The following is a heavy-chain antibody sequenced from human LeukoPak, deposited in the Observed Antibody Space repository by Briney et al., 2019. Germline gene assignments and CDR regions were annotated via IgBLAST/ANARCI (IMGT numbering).Heavy chain of an antibody. D-gene: IGHD3-3*01. Sequence: SETQSLTCTVSGGSISSGDYYWSWIRQPPGKGLEWIGYIYYSGSTYYNPSLKSRVTISVDTSKNQFSLKLSSVTAADTAVYYCARGGDFWSGYHFDYWGQGTLVTVSS. J-gene: IGHJ4*02. CDR1: GGSISSGDYY. CDR2: IYYSGST. CDR3: ARGGDFWSGYHFDY. V-gene: IGHV4-30-4*01.